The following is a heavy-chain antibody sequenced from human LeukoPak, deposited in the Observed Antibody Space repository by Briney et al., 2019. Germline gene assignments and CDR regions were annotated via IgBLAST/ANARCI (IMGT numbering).Heavy chain of an antibody. D-gene: IGHD3-10*01. CDR2: IYYRGST. Sequence: SETLSLTCTVSGGSISRYYWSWIRQPPGKGLEWIGYIYYRGSTNYNPSLKSRVTISVDTSKNQFSLKLSSVTAADTAVYYCVRVWGLGSSIDYWGQGTLVTVPS. V-gene: IGHV4-59*08. J-gene: IGHJ4*02. CDR3: VRVWGLGSSIDY. CDR1: GGSISRYY.